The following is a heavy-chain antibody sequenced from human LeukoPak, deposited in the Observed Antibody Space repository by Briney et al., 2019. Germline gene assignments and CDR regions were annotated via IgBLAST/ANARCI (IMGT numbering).Heavy chain of an antibody. D-gene: IGHD3-9*01. CDR3: ARDPYDILTGYSDDAFDI. J-gene: IGHJ3*02. Sequence: SQTLSLTCTVSGGSISSGTYYWYWIRQPAGKGLEWIGRIYTSGSTNYNPSLKSRVTISVDTSKNQFSLKLSSVTAADTAVYYCARDPYDILTGYSDDAFDIWGQGTMVTVSS. CDR1: GGSISSGTYY. V-gene: IGHV4-61*02. CDR2: IYTSGST.